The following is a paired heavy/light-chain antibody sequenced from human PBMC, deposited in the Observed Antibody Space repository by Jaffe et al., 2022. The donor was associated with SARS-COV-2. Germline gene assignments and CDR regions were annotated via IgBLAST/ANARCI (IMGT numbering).Heavy chain of an antibody. Sequence: QVQLVQSGAEVKKPGASVKVSCKASGYTFTSYYMHWVRQAPGQGLEWMGIINPSGGSTSYAQKFQGRVTMTRDTSTSTVYMELSSLRSEDTAVYYCARDNPQPSIAAAGKADKKNFDYWGQGTLVTVSS. CDR2: INPSGGST. CDR1: GYTFTSYY. V-gene: IGHV1-46*01. CDR3: ARDNPQPSIAAAGKADKKNFDY. D-gene: IGHD6-13*01. J-gene: IGHJ4*02.
Light chain of an antibody. J-gene: IGLJ3*02. CDR2: KDS. Sequence: SYELTQPPSVSVSPGQTARITCSGDALPKQYAYWYQQKPGQAPVLVIYKDSERPSGIPERFSGSSSGTTVTLTISGVQAEDEADYYCQSADSSGTYRWVFGGGTKLTVL. CDR1: ALPKQY. V-gene: IGLV3-25*03. CDR3: QSADSSGTYRWV.